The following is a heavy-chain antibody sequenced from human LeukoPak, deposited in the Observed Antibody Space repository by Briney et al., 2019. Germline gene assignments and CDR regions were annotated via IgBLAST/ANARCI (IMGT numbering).Heavy chain of an antibody. CDR3: ARSLGSPMKYYYDSSGYGFDY. D-gene: IGHD3-22*01. V-gene: IGHV3-33*01. Sequence: GRSLRLSCAASGFTFSSYGMHWVRQAPGKGLEWVAVIWYDGSNKYYADSVKGRFTISRDNSKNTLYLQMNSLRAEDTAVYYCARSLGSPMKYYYDSSGYGFDYWGQGTLVTVSS. CDR1: GFTFSSYG. J-gene: IGHJ4*02. CDR2: IWYDGSNK.